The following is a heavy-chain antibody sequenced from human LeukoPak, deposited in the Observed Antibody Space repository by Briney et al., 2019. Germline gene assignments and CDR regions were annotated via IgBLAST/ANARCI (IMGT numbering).Heavy chain of an antibody. CDR1: GFAVSSNY. J-gene: IGHJ4*02. CDR3: ARLVRGIKADC. V-gene: IGHV3-66*01. Sequence: PGGALRLSCAASGFAVSSNYMSWVRQAPGKGLEWVSILYSDGTPYYADSVKGRFTISRDNSKNSLYLQMNSLRAEDTAVYYSARLVRGIKADCWGQGTLVTVSS. D-gene: IGHD3-10*01. CDR2: LYSDGTP.